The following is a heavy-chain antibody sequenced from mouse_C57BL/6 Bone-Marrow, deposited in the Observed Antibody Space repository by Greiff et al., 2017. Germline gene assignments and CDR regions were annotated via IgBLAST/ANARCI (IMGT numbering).Heavy chain of an antibody. CDR2: IHPNSGST. J-gene: IGHJ2*01. CDR1: GYTFTSYW. CDR3: AHYYGSSYDVDY. Sequence: QVQLQQPGAELVKPGASVKLSCKASGYTFTSYWMHWVKQRPGQGLEWIGMIHPNSGSTNYNEKFKSKATLTVDKSSSTAYMQLSSLTSEDSAVYYCAHYYGSSYDVDYWGQGTTLTVSS. V-gene: IGHV1-64*01. D-gene: IGHD1-1*01.